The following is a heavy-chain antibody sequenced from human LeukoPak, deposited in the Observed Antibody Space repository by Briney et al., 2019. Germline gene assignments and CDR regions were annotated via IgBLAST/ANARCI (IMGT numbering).Heavy chain of an antibody. CDR3: ARNDSSGYFDY. CDR1: DYSISSGNY. D-gene: IGHD3-22*01. Sequence: SSETLSLTCAVSDYSISSGNYWGWIRQPPGKGLEWIGSVYHSGSTHYSPSLKSRVTISVDTSKNQFSPKLRSVTAADTAVYYCARNDSSGYFDYWGQGTLVTVSS. J-gene: IGHJ4*02. CDR2: VYHSGST. V-gene: IGHV4-38-2*01.